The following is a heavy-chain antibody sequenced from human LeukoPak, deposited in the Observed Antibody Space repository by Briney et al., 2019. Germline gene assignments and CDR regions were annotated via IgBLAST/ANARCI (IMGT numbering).Heavy chain of an antibody. CDR1: GYTFTSYY. Sequence: ASVKVSCKASGYTFTSYYMHWVRQAPGQGLEWMGIINPSGGSTSYAQKFQGRVTMTRDTSTSTVYMELNSLRSEDTAVYYCARDSPLYGSGSYYNDEYFQHWGQGTLVTVSS. J-gene: IGHJ1*01. CDR3: ARDSPLYGSGSYYNDEYFQH. CDR2: INPSGGST. D-gene: IGHD3-10*01. V-gene: IGHV1-46*03.